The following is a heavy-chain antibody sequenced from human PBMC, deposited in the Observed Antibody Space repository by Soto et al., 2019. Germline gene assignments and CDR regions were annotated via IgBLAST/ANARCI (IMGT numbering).Heavy chain of an antibody. D-gene: IGHD4-17*01. J-gene: IGHJ1*01. CDR1: GFTFRNYG. CDR3: ARDPHDYGDYIYYCQH. V-gene: IGHV3-30*03. Sequence: QVQLVESGGGVVQPGRTLRLSCAASGFTFRNYGMHWVRQAPGKGLEWVAVISYDGNNKYYADSVKGRFTISRDKSKNTLYLQMNSLRPEDTAMYYCARDPHDYGDYIYYCQHWGQGTQVTVSS. CDR2: ISYDGNNK.